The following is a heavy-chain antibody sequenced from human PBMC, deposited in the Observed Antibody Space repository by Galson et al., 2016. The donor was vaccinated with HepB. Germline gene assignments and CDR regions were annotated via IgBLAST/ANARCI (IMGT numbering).Heavy chain of an antibody. Sequence: SLRLSCAASGFIFSNSAMHWVRQVPGKGLQWVTYISNDGTNKYYADSVKGRFTISRDNSKNTLYLQMSSLRAEDTAVYYCARAGWAIAVATTPKSNEIDNWGQGTLVTVSS. D-gene: IGHD6-19*01. J-gene: IGHJ4*02. V-gene: IGHV3-30*04. CDR3: ARAGWAIAVATTPKSNEIDN. CDR2: ISNDGTNK. CDR1: GFIFSNSA.